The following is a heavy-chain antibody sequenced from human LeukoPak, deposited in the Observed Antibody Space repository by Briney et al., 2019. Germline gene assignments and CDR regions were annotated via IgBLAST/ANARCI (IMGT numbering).Heavy chain of an antibody. CDR3: ANRLGSGSYNWFDP. V-gene: IGHV1-69*13. CDR2: IIPIFGTA. Sequence: GASVKVSCKASGGTFSSYAISWVRQVPGQGLEWMGGIIPIFGTANYAQKFQGRVTITADESTSTAYMELSSLRSEDTAVYYCANRLGSGSYNWFDPWGQGTLVTVSA. J-gene: IGHJ5*02. D-gene: IGHD3-10*01. CDR1: GGTFSSYA.